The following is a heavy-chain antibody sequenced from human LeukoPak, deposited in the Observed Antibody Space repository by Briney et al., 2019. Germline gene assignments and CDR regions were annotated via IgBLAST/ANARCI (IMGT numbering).Heavy chain of an antibody. V-gene: IGHV3-30*03. J-gene: IGHJ4*02. Sequence: PGGSLRLSCAASGFTFSDYGMHWVRQAPGKGLEWVAVISYDGSTKYYADSVKGRFTISRDNSKNTLYLQMNSLRVEDTAVYYCADGSGLDYWGQGTLVTVSS. CDR3: ADGSGLDY. D-gene: IGHD3-10*01. CDR2: ISYDGSTK. CDR1: GFTFSDYG.